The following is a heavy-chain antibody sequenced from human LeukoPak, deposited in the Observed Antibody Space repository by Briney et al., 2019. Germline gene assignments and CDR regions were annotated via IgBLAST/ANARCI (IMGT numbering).Heavy chain of an antibody. CDR2: IYHSGST. CDR3: AREFGVATIADNWFDP. D-gene: IGHD5-12*01. CDR1: GGSISSGGYS. V-gene: IGHV4-30-2*01. J-gene: IGHJ5*02. Sequence: SETLSLTCAVSGGSISSGGYSWSWIRQPPGKGLEWIGYIYHSGSTYYNPSLKSRVTISVDTSKNQFSLKLSSVTAADTAVYYCAREFGVATIADNWFDPWGQGTLVTVSS.